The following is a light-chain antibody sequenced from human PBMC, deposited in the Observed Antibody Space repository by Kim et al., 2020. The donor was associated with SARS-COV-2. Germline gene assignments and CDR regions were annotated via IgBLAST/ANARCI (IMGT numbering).Light chain of an antibody. CDR3: MQSMQLPYS. CDR2: EVS. CDR1: QSLRHSDGKAY. J-gene: IGKJ2*03. V-gene: IGKV2D-29*01. Sequence: QPASMSCKSSQSLRHSDGKAYLFLYMQKPGQPPHLLIYEVSNRFSGVPDRISGSGSGTDFTPRISRVEAEDAGVYYCMQSMQLPYSFGQGTKLEI.